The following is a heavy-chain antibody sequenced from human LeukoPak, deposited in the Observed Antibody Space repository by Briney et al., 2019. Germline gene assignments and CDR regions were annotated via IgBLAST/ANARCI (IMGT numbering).Heavy chain of an antibody. CDR1: RFTLSTYW. J-gene: IGHJ4*02. Sequence: LPGGSLRLSCAASRFTLSTYWMSWVRQALGKGLEWVAHIKQDGSQEYYVDSVKGRFTISRDSAKNSLYLQMNSLRAEDTAVYYCARGVPYDSWSGPHYSDYWGQGTLVTVSS. CDR3: ARGVPYDSWSGPHYSDY. D-gene: IGHD3-3*01. CDR2: IKQDGSQE. V-gene: IGHV3-7*01.